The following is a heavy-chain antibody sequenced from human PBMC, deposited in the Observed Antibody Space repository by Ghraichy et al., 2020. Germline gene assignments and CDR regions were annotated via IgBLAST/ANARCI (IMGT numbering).Heavy chain of an antibody. J-gene: IGHJ4*02. CDR1: GFTFSSYS. Sequence: GGSLRLSCAASGFTFSSYSMNWVRQAPGKGLEWVSSISSSSSYIYYADSVKGRFTISRDNAKNSLYLQMNSLRAEDTAVYYCARGAGNGYPFDYWGQGTLVTVSS. CDR3: ARGAGNGYPFDY. D-gene: IGHD5-18*01. CDR2: ISSSSSYI. V-gene: IGHV3-21*01.